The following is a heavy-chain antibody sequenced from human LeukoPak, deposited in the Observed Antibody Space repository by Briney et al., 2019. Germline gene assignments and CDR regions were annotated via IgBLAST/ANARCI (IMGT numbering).Heavy chain of an antibody. V-gene: IGHV4-31*03. CDR2: IYYSGSA. D-gene: IGHD3-10*01. CDR3: ARVNYGSATREDY. CDR1: GGSISSCGYY. J-gene: IGHJ4*02. Sequence: SETLSLTCTVSGGSISSCGYYWSWIRQHPGKGLEWIGYIYYSGSAYYNPSLKSRVTISVDTSENQFSLKLSSVTAADTAVYYCARVNYGSATREDYWGQGTLVTVSS.